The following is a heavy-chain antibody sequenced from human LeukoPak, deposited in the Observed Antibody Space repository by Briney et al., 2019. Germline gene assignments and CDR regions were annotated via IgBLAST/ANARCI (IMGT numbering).Heavy chain of an antibody. J-gene: IGHJ4*02. Sequence: GGSLRLSCAASGFTFSSYSMNWVRQAPGKGLEWVSAISGSGGSTYYADSVKGRFTISRDNSKNTLYLQMNSLRAEDTAVYYCAKDLSSSSSVVVVAAKHDYWGQGTLVTVPS. CDR3: AKDLSSSSSVVVVAAKHDY. CDR1: GFTFSSYS. V-gene: IGHV3-23*01. CDR2: ISGSGGST. D-gene: IGHD2-15*01.